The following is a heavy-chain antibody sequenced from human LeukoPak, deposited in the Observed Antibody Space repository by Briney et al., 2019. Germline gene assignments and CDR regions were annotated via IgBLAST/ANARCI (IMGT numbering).Heavy chain of an antibody. V-gene: IGHV1-46*01. Sequence: ASVTVSFKASGYTFTINYMHWVRQAPGQGVEWMGVIAPSSGTTSYAQKFQRRVTMTRDTSTSTLYMELSSLTSEDTAVYYCARASGSSAVPFDYWGQGTLVTVSS. CDR3: ARASGSSAVPFDY. J-gene: IGHJ4*02. D-gene: IGHD3-10*01. CDR2: IAPSSGTT. CDR1: GYTFTINY.